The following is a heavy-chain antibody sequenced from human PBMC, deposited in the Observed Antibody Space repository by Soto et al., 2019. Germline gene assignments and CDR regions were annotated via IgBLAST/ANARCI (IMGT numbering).Heavy chain of an antibody. J-gene: IGHJ3*02. Sequence: GGSLRLSCAASGFTFTSYGMHWVRQAPGKGLEWVAVISYDGSNKYYADSVEGRLTISRDNSKNTLYLQMNSLRAEDTAVYYCAKADKVTPPNAFNIWGQGTMVTVSS. CDR3: AKADKVTPPNAFNI. D-gene: IGHD2-21*02. CDR2: ISYDGSNK. CDR1: GFTFTSYG. V-gene: IGHV3-30*18.